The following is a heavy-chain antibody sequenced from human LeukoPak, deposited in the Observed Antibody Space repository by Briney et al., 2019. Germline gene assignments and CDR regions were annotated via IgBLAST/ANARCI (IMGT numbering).Heavy chain of an antibody. V-gene: IGHV3-7*01. CDR2: IKEDGSEK. J-gene: IGHJ3*01. D-gene: IGHD1-26*01. CDR3: ARDKASGSSYGSSFHF. Sequence: AGGSLRLSCAASGFTFNNYWMTWVRQGPGKGLEWVAQIKEDGSEKYYVDSVRGRFTISRDNAKNSLYLQMNSLRVEDTALYYCARDKASGSSYGSSFHFWGQGTMVTVSS. CDR1: GFTFNNYW.